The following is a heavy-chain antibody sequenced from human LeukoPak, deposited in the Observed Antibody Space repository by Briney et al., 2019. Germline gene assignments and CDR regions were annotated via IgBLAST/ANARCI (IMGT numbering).Heavy chain of an antibody. J-gene: IGHJ4*02. Sequence: SETLSLTCTVSGGSISSYYWSWIRQPPGKGLEWIGYIYTSGSTNYNPSLKSRVTVSVDTSKNQFSLKLSSVTAADTAVYYCARQEYSSSENHFDYWGQGTLVTVSS. D-gene: IGHD6-6*01. CDR2: IYTSGST. CDR1: GGSISSYY. CDR3: ARQEYSSSENHFDY. V-gene: IGHV4-4*09.